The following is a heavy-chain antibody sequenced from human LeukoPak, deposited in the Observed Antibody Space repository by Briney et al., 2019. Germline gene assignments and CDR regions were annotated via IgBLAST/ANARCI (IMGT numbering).Heavy chain of an antibody. V-gene: IGHV1-69*13. CDR1: GGTFSSYA. D-gene: IGHD5-18*01. CDR3: ARSGQLWEANYGMDV. Sequence: SVKVSCKASGGTFSSYAISWVRQAPGQGLEWMGGIIPIFGTANYAQKFQGRVTITADESTSTAYMELSSLRSEDTAVYYCARSGQLWEANYGMDVWGQETTVTVSS. CDR2: IIPIFGTA. J-gene: IGHJ6*02.